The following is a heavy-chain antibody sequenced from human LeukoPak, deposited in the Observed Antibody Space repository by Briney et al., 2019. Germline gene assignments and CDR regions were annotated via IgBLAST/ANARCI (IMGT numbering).Heavy chain of an antibody. D-gene: IGHD4-17*01. CDR2: INHSGST. J-gene: IGHJ4*02. CDR3: ARGGRLRPITFDY. Sequence: SETLSLTCAVYGGSFSGYYWSWIRQPPGKGLGWIGEINHSGSTNYNPSLKSRVTISVDTSKNQFSLKLSSVTAADTAVYYCARGGRLRPITFDYWGQGTLVTVSS. V-gene: IGHV4-34*01. CDR1: GGSFSGYY.